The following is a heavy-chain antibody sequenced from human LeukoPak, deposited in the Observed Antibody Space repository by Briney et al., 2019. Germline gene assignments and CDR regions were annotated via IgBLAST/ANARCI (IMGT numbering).Heavy chain of an antibody. CDR2: ISYDGSNK. J-gene: IGHJ4*02. V-gene: IGHV3-30*04. Sequence: GGSLRLSCAASGFTFSSYAMHWVRQAPGKGLEWVAVISYDGSNKYYADSVKGRFTISRDNSKNTLYLQMNSLRAEDTAVYYCARDPTKCSTSCYGDYYFDYWGQGTLITVSS. CDR1: GFTFSSYA. D-gene: IGHD2-2*01. CDR3: ARDPTKCSTSCYGDYYFDY.